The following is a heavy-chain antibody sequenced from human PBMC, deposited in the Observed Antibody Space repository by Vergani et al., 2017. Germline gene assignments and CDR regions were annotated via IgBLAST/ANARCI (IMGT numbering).Heavy chain of an antibody. D-gene: IGHD3-10*01. CDR2: ISGSGGST. CDR3: ARTEIWFGELLPFDY. J-gene: IGHJ4*02. V-gene: IGHV3-23*01. Sequence: EVQLLESGGGLVQPGGSLRLSCAASGFTFSSYAMSWVRQAPGKGLEWVSGISGSGGSTYYADSVKGRFTISRDNSKNTLYLQMNSLRAEDTAVYYCARTEIWFGELLPFDYWGQGTLVXVSS. CDR1: GFTFSSYA.